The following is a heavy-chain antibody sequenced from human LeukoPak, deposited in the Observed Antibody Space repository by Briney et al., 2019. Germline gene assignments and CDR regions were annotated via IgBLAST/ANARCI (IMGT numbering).Heavy chain of an antibody. V-gene: IGHV4-34*01. CDR3: ARANPRIAAYYYCGMDV. Sequence: PSETLSLTCAVYGGSFSGYYWSWIRQPPGKGLEWIGEINHSGSTNYNPSLKCRVTISVDTSKNQFSLKLSSVTAADTAVYYCARANPRIAAYYYCGMDVWGKGTTVTVSS. J-gene: IGHJ6*04. D-gene: IGHD6-25*01. CDR2: INHSGST. CDR1: GGSFSGYY.